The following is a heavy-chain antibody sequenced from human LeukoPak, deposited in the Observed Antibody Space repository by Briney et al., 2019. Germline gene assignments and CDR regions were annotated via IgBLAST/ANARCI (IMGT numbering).Heavy chain of an antibody. J-gene: IGHJ4*02. CDR1: GYTFTSND. Sequence: GASVKVSCKASGYTFTSNDINWVRQAPGQRLEWMGWMNPNSGNTGYAQKFQGRVTMTRNTSISTAYMELSSLRSEDTAVYYCAREEEMVYGDFDYWGQGTLVTVSS. D-gene: IGHD2-8*01. V-gene: IGHV1-8*01. CDR3: AREEEMVYGDFDY. CDR2: MNPNSGNT.